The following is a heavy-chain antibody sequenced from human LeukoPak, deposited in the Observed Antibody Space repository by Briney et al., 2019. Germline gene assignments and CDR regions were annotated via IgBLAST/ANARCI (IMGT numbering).Heavy chain of an antibody. Sequence: SETLSLTCTVSGGSISSYYWSWIRQPPGKGLEWIGYIYYSGSTNYNPFLKSRVTMSVDTSKNQFSLKLSSVTAADTAVYYCARAPGQYSSSFLDYWGQGTLVTVSS. J-gene: IGHJ4*02. CDR3: ARAPGQYSSSFLDY. CDR2: IYYSGST. D-gene: IGHD6-6*01. CDR1: GGSISSYY. V-gene: IGHV4-59*01.